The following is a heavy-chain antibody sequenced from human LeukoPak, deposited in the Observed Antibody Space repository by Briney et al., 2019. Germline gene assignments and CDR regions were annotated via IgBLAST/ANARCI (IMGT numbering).Heavy chain of an antibody. CDR2: VKQDGSEK. V-gene: IGHV3-7*01. CDR1: GFTFSNFW. D-gene: IGHD6-13*01. Sequence: GGSLRLSCAASGFTFSNFWMTWVRQAPGKGLEWVANVKQDGSEKSCVDSVKGRFTISRDNAKNSLYLQMNSLRVEDTAVYYCARGRGDSSSWYFDYWGQGALVTVSP. J-gene: IGHJ4*02. CDR3: ARGRGDSSSWYFDY.